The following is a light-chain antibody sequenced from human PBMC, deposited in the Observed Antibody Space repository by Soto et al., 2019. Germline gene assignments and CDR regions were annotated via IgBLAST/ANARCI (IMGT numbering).Light chain of an antibody. CDR2: GAS. Sequence: DIQRTQSPSSLSASLGNIVTFTWRASQSIRSYLNWXQQKPGXXPXLLIYGASSLHSGVPSRLIGSGSGTDFTLPISSLQPEDYATDDCQHRYSTITFGQGTRLEIK. J-gene: IGKJ5*01. CDR3: QHRYSTIT. CDR1: QSIRSY. V-gene: IGKV1-39*01.